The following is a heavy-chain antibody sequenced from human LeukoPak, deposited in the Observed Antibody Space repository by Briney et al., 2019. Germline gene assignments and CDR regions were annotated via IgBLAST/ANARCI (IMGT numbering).Heavy chain of an antibody. J-gene: IGHJ3*02. V-gene: IGHV4-59*01. CDR2: IYYSGST. D-gene: IGHD3-3*01. CDR3: ASKSERFLETGAFDI. CDR1: GVSISSYY. Sequence: SETLSLTCTVSGVSISSYYWSWIRQPPGKGLEWIGYIYYSGSTNYNPSLESRVTISVDTSKNQFSLRLSSVTAADTAVYFCASKSERFLETGAFDIWGQGTMVIVSS.